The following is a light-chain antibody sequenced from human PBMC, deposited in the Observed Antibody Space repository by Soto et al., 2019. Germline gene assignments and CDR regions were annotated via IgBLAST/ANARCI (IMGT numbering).Light chain of an antibody. CDR3: QQYKNWPWT. V-gene: IGKV3-15*01. J-gene: IGKJ1*01. CDR2: GAS. Sequence: EIVMTQSPATLSVSTGERATLSCRTSQSVSSSLAWYQQKPGQAPSLLIYGASTRATGIPARFSGSGSGTEFTLTISSLQSEDCAVYYCQQYKNWPWTFGQGTKVDI. CDR1: QSVSSS.